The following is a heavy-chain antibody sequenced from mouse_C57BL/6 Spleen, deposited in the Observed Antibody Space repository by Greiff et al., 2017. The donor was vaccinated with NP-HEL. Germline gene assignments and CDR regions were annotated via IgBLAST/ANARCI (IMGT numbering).Heavy chain of an antibody. V-gene: IGHV1-22*01. CDR1: GYTFTDYN. CDR2: INPNNGGT. D-gene: IGHD1-1*01. Sequence: EVKLLESGPELVKPGASVKMSCKASGYTFTDYNMHWVKQSHGKSLEWIGYINPNNGGTSYNQKFKGKATLTVNKSSSTAYMELRSLTSEDSAVYYCARSTVAYAMDYWGQGTSVTVSS. CDR3: ARSTVAYAMDY. J-gene: IGHJ4*01.